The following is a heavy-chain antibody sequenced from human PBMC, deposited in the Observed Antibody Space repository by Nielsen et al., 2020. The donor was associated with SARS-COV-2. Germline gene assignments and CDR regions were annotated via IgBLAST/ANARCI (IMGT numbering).Heavy chain of an antibody. V-gene: IGHV3-33*01. J-gene: IGHJ6*02. Sequence: GESLKISCAASGFTFSSYGMHWVRQAPGKGLEWVAVIWYDGSNKYYADSVKGRFTISRDNSKNTLYLQMNSLRAEDTAVYYCARDQTPLLEWFDINGMDVWGQGTTVTVSS. CDR3: ARDQTPLLEWFDINGMDV. CDR1: GFTFSSYG. CDR2: IWYDGSNK. D-gene: IGHD3-3*01.